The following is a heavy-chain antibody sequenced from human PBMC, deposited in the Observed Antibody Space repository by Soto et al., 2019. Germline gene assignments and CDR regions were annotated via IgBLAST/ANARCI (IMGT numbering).Heavy chain of an antibody. CDR1: GFTFSSYS. Sequence: PGGSLRLSCAASGFTFSSYSMNWVRQAPGKGLEWVSYISSSSSTIYYADSVKGRFTISRDNAKNSLYLQMNSLRAEDTAVYYCAREGDGWELLLRLWAQGTLVTVSS. J-gene: IGHJ4*02. D-gene: IGHD1-26*01. CDR3: AREGDGWELLLRL. CDR2: ISSSSSTI. V-gene: IGHV3-48*01.